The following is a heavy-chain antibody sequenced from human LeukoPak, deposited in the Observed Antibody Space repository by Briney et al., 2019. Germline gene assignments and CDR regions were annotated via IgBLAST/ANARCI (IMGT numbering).Heavy chain of an antibody. CDR3: ARSATVTTGYFDY. CDR1: GGSISSTGHY. Sequence: SETLSLTCSVSGGSISSTGHYWGWIRQSPEKGLDWIGSIYSNGNTYYNPSVKSRVTMSVDTSKDQFSLKLTSMTAAETAVYYCARSATVTTGYFDYWGQGALVTVSS. CDR2: IYSNGNT. D-gene: IGHD4-17*01. V-gene: IGHV4-39*07. J-gene: IGHJ4*02.